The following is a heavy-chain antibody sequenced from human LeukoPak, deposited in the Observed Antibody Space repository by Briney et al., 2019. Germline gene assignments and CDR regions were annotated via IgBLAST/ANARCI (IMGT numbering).Heavy chain of an antibody. J-gene: IGHJ3*02. V-gene: IGHV3-11*04. CDR3: ARDPHYYDSSGYYFDAFDI. CDR2: ITSSGITI. Sequence: GGSLRLSCAASGFTFSDYYMSWIRQAPGKGLEWVSYITSSGITIYYADSVKGRFTISRDNAKNSLYLQMNSLRAEDTAVYYCARDPHYYDSSGYYFDAFDIWGQGTMVTVSS. CDR1: GFTFSDYY. D-gene: IGHD3-22*01.